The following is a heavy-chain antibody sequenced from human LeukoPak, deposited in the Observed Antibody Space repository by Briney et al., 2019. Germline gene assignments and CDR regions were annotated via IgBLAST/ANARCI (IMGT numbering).Heavy chain of an antibody. Sequence: SVKVSCKASGDTFSSYAINWVRQAPGQGLEWMGGIIPIFGTANYAQKFQGRVTITADKSTSTAYMELSSLRSEDTAVYYCARDGELLWFGESSYGMDVWGKGTTVTVSS. D-gene: IGHD3-10*01. CDR1: GDTFSSYA. CDR2: IIPIFGTA. V-gene: IGHV1-69*06. J-gene: IGHJ6*04. CDR3: ARDGELLWFGESSYGMDV.